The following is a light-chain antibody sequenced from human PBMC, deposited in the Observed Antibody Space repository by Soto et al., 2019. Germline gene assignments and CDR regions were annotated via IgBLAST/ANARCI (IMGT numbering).Light chain of an antibody. CDR3: QQYNSYSWP. J-gene: IGKJ1*01. CDR1: QGISSY. V-gene: IGKV1-5*03. CDR2: ETS. Sequence: IPVTQSPSSLSATLGDRDTIPCRASQGISSYLAWYQQKPGKAPKLLIYETSSLESGVPSRFGGSGSGTEFTLTISSLQPDDFAIYYCQQYNSYSWPFGQGTKVDIK.